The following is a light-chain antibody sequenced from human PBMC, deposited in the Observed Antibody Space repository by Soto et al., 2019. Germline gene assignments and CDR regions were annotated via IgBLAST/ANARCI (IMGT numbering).Light chain of an antibody. CDR1: SSDVGGYNY. J-gene: IGLJ7*01. Sequence: QSALTQPASVSGSPGQSITISCTGTSSDVGGYNYVSWYRQSPGEAPKLIIYDVTKRPSGVSDRFSASKSGNTASLTISGLQAEDEADYYCSSYAGLATYVLFGGGTQLTVL. V-gene: IGLV2-23*02. CDR3: SSYAGLATYVL. CDR2: DVT.